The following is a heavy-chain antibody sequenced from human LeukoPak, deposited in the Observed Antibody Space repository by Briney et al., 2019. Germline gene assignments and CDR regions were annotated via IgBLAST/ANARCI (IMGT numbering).Heavy chain of an antibody. Sequence: GGSLRLSCAASGFNFNDYGMHWVRQAPGKGLEWVAIIWHDGNNKYYADSVRGRFTISRDNSKNTLFLEMNSLRAEDTAVYYCARDGAYSYTYWGQGTLVIVSS. CDR1: GFNFNDYG. J-gene: IGHJ4*02. CDR2: IWHDGNNK. V-gene: IGHV3-33*01. CDR3: ARDGAYSYTY. D-gene: IGHD5-18*01.